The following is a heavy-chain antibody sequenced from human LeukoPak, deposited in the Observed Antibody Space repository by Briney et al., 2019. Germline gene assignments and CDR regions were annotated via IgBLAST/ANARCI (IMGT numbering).Heavy chain of an antibody. CDR1: GFTFSNYA. V-gene: IGHV3-23*01. D-gene: IGHD2-21*01. CDR3: AEEGENYAFDI. CDR2: ISGSGGST. Sequence: PGGTLRLSCAASGFTFSNYAMTWVRQAPGKGLEWVSAISGSGGSTYYADSVKGRFTISRDNSKNTLYLQMNSLRAEDTAIYYCAEEGENYAFDIWGQGTMVTVSS. J-gene: IGHJ3*02.